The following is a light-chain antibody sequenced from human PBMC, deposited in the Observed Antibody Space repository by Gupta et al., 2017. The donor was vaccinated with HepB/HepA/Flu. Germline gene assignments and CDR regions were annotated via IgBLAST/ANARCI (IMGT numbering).Light chain of an antibody. J-gene: IGLJ1*01. V-gene: IGLV1-36*01. CDR1: SSNIGNNA. CDR3: AAWDDSLNGFYV. CDR2: YDD. Sequence: QSVLTQPPSVSEAPRQRVTISCSGSSSNIGNNAVNWYPQLPGKAPKLLIYYDDLLPSGVSDRFSGSKSGTSASLAISGLQSEDEADYYCAAWDDSLNGFYVFGTGTKVTVL.